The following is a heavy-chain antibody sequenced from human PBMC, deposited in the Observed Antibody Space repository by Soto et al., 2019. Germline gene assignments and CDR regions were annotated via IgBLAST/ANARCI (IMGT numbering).Heavy chain of an antibody. CDR2: IFSDNER. CDR1: GFSLTTGKMG. CDR3: ARMNVDSYQFYYAMDV. J-gene: IGHJ6*02. Sequence: SGPTLVNPTETLTLTCTVSGFSLTTGKMGVSWIRQPPGKALEWLAHIFSDNERSYSTSLQGRLTISKDTSGSTVALSMTNVDPVDTATYYCARMNVDSYQFYYAMDVWGQGTTVTVSS. V-gene: IGHV2-26*01. D-gene: IGHD4-17*01.